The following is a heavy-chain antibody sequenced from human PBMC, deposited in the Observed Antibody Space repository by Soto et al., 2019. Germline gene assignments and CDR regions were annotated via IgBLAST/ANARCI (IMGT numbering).Heavy chain of an antibody. V-gene: IGHV4-34*01. CDR3: ARTGSRSTGWYADF. Sequence: PSETLSLTCAVYGGSFSGYYWSWIRQPPGKGLEWIGEINHSGSTNYNPSLKSRVTISVDTSKNQFSLKLSSVTAADTAVYYCARTGSRSTGWYADFWGQGTLVTVSS. CDR2: INHSGST. D-gene: IGHD6-19*01. CDR1: GGSFSGYY. J-gene: IGHJ4*02.